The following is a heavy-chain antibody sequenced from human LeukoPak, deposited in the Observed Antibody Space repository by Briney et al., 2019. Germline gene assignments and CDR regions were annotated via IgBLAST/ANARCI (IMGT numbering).Heavy chain of an antibody. CDR2: ISPSSGDT. J-gene: IGHJ4*02. D-gene: IGHD3-9*01. CDR1: GFTFSDYY. CDR3: ATTGYYLYHFEY. Sequence: GGSLRLSCAASGFTFSDYYMSWIRQAPGKGLEWVSYISPSSGDTNYADFVKGRFTISRDNAKNSLYLQMNSLRAEDTAVYYCATTGYYLYHFEYWGQGTLVAVSS. V-gene: IGHV3-11*03.